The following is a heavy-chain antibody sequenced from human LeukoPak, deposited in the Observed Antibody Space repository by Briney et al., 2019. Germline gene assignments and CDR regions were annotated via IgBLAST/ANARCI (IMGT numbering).Heavy chain of an antibody. Sequence: SETLSLTCTVSGGSISSGNHFWGWIRQPPGKGLEWIGIIYYSGRTYFNPSLKSRVTISVDTSKNQFSLKLSSVTAADTAVYYCARRAYSSSSFHYWGQGTLVTVSS. CDR2: IYYSGRT. D-gene: IGHD6-6*01. J-gene: IGHJ4*02. CDR1: GGSISSGNHF. V-gene: IGHV4-39*01. CDR3: ARRAYSSSSFHY.